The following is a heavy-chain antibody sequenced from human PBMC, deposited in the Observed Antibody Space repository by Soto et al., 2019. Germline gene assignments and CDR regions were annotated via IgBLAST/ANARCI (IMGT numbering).Heavy chain of an antibody. J-gene: IGHJ4*02. CDR3: ERYPEQWLDEDY. CDR2: MNPNSGNT. CDR1: GYTFTSYD. D-gene: IGHD6-19*01. Sequence: QVQLVQSGAEVKKPGASVKVSCKASGYTFTSYDINWVRQATGQGLEWMGWMNPNSGNTGYAQKFQGRVTMTRKTSISTAYMELSSLRSEDTAVYYCERYPEQWLDEDYWGQGTLVTVSS. V-gene: IGHV1-8*01.